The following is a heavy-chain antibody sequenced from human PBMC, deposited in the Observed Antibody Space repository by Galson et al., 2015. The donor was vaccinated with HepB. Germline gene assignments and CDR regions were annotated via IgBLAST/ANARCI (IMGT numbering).Heavy chain of an antibody. V-gene: IGHV2-70*01. CDR2: IDWDDDK. CDR3: ARSIQGGSSWYAGSNQRINWFDP. Sequence: PALVKPTQTLTLTCTFSGFSLSTSGMCVSWIRQPPGKALEWLALIDWDDDKYYSTSLKTRLTISKDTSKNQVVLTMTNMDPVDTATYYCARSIQGGSSWYAGSNQRINWFDPWGQGTLVTVSS. J-gene: IGHJ5*02. D-gene: IGHD6-13*01. CDR1: GFSLSTSGMC.